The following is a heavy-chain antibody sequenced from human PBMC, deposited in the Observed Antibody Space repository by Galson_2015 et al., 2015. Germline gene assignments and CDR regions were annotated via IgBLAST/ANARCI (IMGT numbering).Heavy chain of an antibody. D-gene: IGHD2-2*01. V-gene: IGHV3-23*01. Sequence: SLRLSCAASGFTFSNYAMSWVRQAPGKGLEWVSSIVASGGDTYYADSAKGRFTISRDNSRNTMYLQMNSLRAEDTAVYYCAKVGRSDTSCFNDNWGQGTLVIVSS. CDR3: AKVGRSDTSCFNDN. CDR2: IVASGGDT. J-gene: IGHJ4*02. CDR1: GFTFSNYA.